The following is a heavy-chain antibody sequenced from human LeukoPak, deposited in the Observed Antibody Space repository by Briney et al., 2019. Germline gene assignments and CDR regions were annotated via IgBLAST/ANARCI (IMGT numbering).Heavy chain of an antibody. D-gene: IGHD6-19*01. V-gene: IGHV3-7*04. Sequence: PGGSLRLSCAASGFTFSSFWMSWVRQAPGKGLEWVANINQDGSETYYEDSVKGLFTISRDNAKNSLYLQMNSLRAEDTAVYYGARYIRGWYYWGGGTLVTVS. CDR1: GFTFSSFW. CDR2: INQDGSET. J-gene: IGHJ4*02. CDR3: ARYIRGWYY.